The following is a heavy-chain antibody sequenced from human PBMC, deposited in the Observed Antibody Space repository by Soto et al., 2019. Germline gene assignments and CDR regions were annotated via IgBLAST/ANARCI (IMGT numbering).Heavy chain of an antibody. CDR2: IKSKTDGGTT. V-gene: IGHV3-15*07. Sequence: TGGSLRLSCAAPGFTFSNAWMNWVRQAPGKGLEWVGRIKSKTDGGTTDYAAPVKGRFTISRDDSKNTLYLQMNSLKTEDTAVYYCTTDPVTMIVVVPSSGWGQGTLVTVSS. J-gene: IGHJ4*02. CDR1: GFTFSNAW. CDR3: TTDPVTMIVVVPSSG. D-gene: IGHD3-22*01.